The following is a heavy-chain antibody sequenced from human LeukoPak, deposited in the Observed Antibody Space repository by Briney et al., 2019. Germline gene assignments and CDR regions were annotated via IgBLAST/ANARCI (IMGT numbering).Heavy chain of an antibody. CDR3: ARDGYSYGYSFDY. Sequence: PSETLYLTCTVSGGSISSGSYYWSWIRQPAGKGLEWIGRIYTSGSTNYNPSLKSRVTISVDTSKNQFSLKLSSVTAADTAVYYCARDGYSYGYSFDYWGQGTLVTVSS. CDR2: IYTSGST. V-gene: IGHV4-61*02. CDR1: GGSISSGSYY. D-gene: IGHD5-18*01. J-gene: IGHJ4*02.